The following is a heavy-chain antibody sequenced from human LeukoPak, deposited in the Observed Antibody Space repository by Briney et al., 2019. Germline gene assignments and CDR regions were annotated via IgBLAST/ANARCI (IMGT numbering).Heavy chain of an antibody. Sequence: SETLSLTSAVSGGSISGSGCSWSWIRQPPGKVLEWIGNIYHSGSTYYNPSFKSRVTISVDRSTSTFYLELSSVTAADTAVYYCARDWYGWGSYYAFDIWGQGTMVTVSS. CDR2: IYHSGST. CDR3: ARDWYGWGSYYAFDI. D-gene: IGHD3-10*01. J-gene: IGHJ3*02. CDR1: GGSISGSGCS. V-gene: IGHV4-30-2*01.